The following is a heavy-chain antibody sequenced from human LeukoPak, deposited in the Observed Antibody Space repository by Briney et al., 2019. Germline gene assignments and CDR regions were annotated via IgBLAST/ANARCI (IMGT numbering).Heavy chain of an antibody. J-gene: IGHJ4*02. V-gene: IGHV4-34*01. D-gene: IGHD6-13*01. Sequence: SETLSLTCAVYGGSFSGYYWSWIRQPPGKGLEWIGEINHSGSTNYNPSLKSRVTISVDTSKNQFSLKLSSVTAADTAVYYCARLGNSWSIEDYWGQGTLVTVSS. CDR2: INHSGST. CDR1: GGSFSGYY. CDR3: ARLGNSWSIEDY.